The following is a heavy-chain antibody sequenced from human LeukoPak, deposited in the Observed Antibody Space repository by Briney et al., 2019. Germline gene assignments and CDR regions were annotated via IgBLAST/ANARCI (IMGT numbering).Heavy chain of an antibody. D-gene: IGHD5-18*01. Sequence: GASVKVSCKASGYTFTSYYMHWVRQAPGQGLEWMGWMNPNSGNTGYAQKFQGRVTITRNTSISTAYMELSSLRSEDTAVYYCARGPNGYSYGNYFDYWGQGTLVTVSS. CDR2: MNPNSGNT. CDR1: GYTFTSYY. CDR3: ARGPNGYSYGNYFDY. V-gene: IGHV1-8*03. J-gene: IGHJ4*02.